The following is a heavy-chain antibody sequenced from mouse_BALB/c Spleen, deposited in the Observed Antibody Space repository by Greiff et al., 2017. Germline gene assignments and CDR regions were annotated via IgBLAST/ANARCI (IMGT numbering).Heavy chain of an antibody. Sequence: VQVVESGGGLVQPGGSLKLSCAASGFTFSSYGMSWVRQTPDKRLELVATINSNGGSTYYPDSVKGRFTISRDNAKNTLYLQMSSLKSEDTAMYYCARVYYRYDYFDYWGQGTTLTVSS. V-gene: IGHV5-6-3*01. J-gene: IGHJ2*01. CDR2: INSNGGST. CDR3: ARVYYRYDYFDY. D-gene: IGHD2-14*01. CDR1: GFTFSSYG.